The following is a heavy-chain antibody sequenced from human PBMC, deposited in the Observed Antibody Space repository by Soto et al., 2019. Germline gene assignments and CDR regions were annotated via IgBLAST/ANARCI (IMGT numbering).Heavy chain of an antibody. V-gene: IGHV1-46*01. D-gene: IGHD5-18*01. J-gene: IGHJ6*02. CDR1: GYTFTSYY. CDR2: INPSGGST. Sequence: QVQLVQSGAEVKKPGASVKVSCKASGYTFTSYYMHWVRQAPGQRLEWMGIINPSGGSTSYAQKFRGRATMTRDTSTSTVSMQLSSLRAEDTAVYGARERIPPWLRTWGYYYGMDVWCQGTTVTVSS. CDR3: ARERIPPWLRTWGYYYGMDV.